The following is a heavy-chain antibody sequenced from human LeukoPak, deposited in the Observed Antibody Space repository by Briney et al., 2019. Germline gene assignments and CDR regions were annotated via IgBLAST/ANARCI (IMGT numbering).Heavy chain of an antibody. CDR3: ARGAYSVGSYSEYFQH. Sequence: SETLSLTCTVSGGSISSGGYYWSWIRQHPGKGLEWIGYIYYSGSTYYNPSLKSRVTISVDTSKNQFSLKLSSVTAADTAVYYCARGAYSVGSYSEYFQHWGQGTLVTVSS. J-gene: IGHJ1*01. CDR2: IYYSGST. V-gene: IGHV4-31*03. D-gene: IGHD1-26*01. CDR1: GGSISSGGYY.